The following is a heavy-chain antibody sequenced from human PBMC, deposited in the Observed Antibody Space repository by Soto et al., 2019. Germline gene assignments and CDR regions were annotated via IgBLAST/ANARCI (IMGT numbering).Heavy chain of an antibody. Sequence: QVQLVESGGGVVQPGRSLRLSCAASGFTFSSYAMHWVRQAPGKGLEWVAVISYDGSNKYYADSVKGRFTISRDNSKNTLYLQMNSLRAEDTAVYYCARVPCSGGSCYSGYGMDVWGQGTTVTVSS. J-gene: IGHJ6*02. CDR2: ISYDGSNK. CDR1: GFTFSSYA. D-gene: IGHD2-15*01. CDR3: ARVPCSGGSCYSGYGMDV. V-gene: IGHV3-30-3*01.